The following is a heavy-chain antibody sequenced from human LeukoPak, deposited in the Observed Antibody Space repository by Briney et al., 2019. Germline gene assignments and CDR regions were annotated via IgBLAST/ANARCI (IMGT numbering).Heavy chain of an antibody. V-gene: IGHV1-2*02. CDR2: INPNSGGT. CDR3: ARGDFWSGYPSLGAFDI. Sequence: ASVKVSCKASGYTFTGYYMHWVRQAPGQGLEWMGWINPNSGGTNYAQKFQGRVTMTRDTSISTAYMELSRLRSDDTAVYYCARGDFWSGYPSLGAFDIWGQGTMVTVSS. J-gene: IGHJ3*02. D-gene: IGHD3-3*01. CDR1: GYTFTGYY.